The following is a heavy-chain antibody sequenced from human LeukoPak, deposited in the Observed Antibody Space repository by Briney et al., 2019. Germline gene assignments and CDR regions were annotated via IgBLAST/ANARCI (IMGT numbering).Heavy chain of an antibody. CDR2: ISGSGGST. CDR3: AKGEGGSYYGIFDY. CDR1: GFTFRSYA. D-gene: IGHD1-26*01. Sequence: GGSLRLSCAASGFTFRSYAMSWVRQAPGKGLEWVSAISGSGGSTYYADSVKGRFTISRDNSKNTLYLQMNSLRAEDTAVYYCAKGEGGSYYGIFDYWGQGTLVTVSS. J-gene: IGHJ4*02. V-gene: IGHV3-23*01.